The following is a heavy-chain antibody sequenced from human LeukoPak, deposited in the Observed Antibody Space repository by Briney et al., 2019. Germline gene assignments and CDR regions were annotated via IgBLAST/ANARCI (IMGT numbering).Heavy chain of an antibody. Sequence: PGGSLRHSCAASGFTFSSYGMHWVRQAPGKGLEWVAVIWYDGSNKYYADSVKGRFTISRDNSKNTLYLQMNSLRADDTAVYYCARELSRAGTNYYYGMDVWGQGTTVTVSS. CDR2: IWYDGSNK. CDR1: GFTFSSYG. V-gene: IGHV3-33*01. D-gene: IGHD6-19*01. CDR3: ARELSRAGTNYYYGMDV. J-gene: IGHJ6*02.